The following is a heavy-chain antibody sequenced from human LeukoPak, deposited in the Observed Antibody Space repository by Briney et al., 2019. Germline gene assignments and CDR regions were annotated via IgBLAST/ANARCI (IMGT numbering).Heavy chain of an antibody. J-gene: IGHJ4*02. CDR1: GGSISSYY. V-gene: IGHV4-59*08. D-gene: IGHD3-16*01. Sequence: PSETLSLTCTVSGGSISSYYWSWIRQPPGKGLEWIGYIYYSGSTNYNPSLKSRVTISVDTSKNQFSLKLSSVTAADTAVYYWARHTPSRRPRGGDYWGRGTLVTVSS. CDR2: IYYSGST. CDR3: ARHTPSRRPRGGDY.